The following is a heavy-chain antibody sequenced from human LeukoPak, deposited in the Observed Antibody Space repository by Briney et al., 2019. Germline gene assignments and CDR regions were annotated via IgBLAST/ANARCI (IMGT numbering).Heavy chain of an antibody. CDR3: ARGDDYGDS. V-gene: IGHV3-30*04. J-gene: IGHJ4*02. Sequence: PGGSLRLSCAASGFTFSSYAMHWVRQAPGKGLEWVAVISYDGSNKYYADSVKGRFTISRDNSKNTLYLQMNSLRAEDTAVYYCARGDDYGDSWGQGTLVTVSS. CDR2: ISYDGSNK. CDR1: GFTFSSYA.